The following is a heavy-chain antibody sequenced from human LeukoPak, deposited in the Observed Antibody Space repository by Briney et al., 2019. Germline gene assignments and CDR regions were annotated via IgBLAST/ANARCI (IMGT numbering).Heavy chain of an antibody. D-gene: IGHD6-19*01. V-gene: IGHV1-69*13. Sequence: SVKVSCKASGGTFSSYAISWVRQAPGQGLEWMGGIIPISGTANYAQKPQGRVTITADESTSTAYMELSSLGSEDTAVYYCARGGSGWPLDYWGQGTLVTGSS. CDR1: GGTFSSYA. CDR3: ARGGSGWPLDY. J-gene: IGHJ4*02. CDR2: IIPISGTA.